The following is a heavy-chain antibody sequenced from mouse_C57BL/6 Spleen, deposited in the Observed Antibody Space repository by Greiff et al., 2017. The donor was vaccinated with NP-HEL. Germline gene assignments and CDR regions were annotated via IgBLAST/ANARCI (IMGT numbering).Heavy chain of an antibody. CDR1: GYTFTSYG. D-gene: IGHD1-1*01. V-gene: IGHV1-81*01. CDR3: ARFDGSSPAWFAY. CDR2: IYPRSGNT. Sequence: QVQLQQSGAELARPGASVKLSCKASGYTFTSYGISWVKQRPGQGLEWIGEIYPRSGNTYYNEKFKGKATLTADKSSSTAYMELRSLTSEDSAVYFCARFDGSSPAWFAYWGQGTLVTVSA. J-gene: IGHJ3*01.